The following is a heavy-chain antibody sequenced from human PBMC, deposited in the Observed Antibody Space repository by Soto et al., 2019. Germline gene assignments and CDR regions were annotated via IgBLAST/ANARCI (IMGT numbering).Heavy chain of an antibody. V-gene: IGHV4-39*01. CDR2: IYYSGST. CDR3: ARHPKVPAYYYYGMDV. CDR1: GGSISSSSYY. D-gene: IGHD3-10*01. J-gene: IGHJ6*02. Sequence: PSETLSLTCTVSGGSISSSSYYWGWIRQPPGKGLEWIGSIYYSGSTYYNPSLKSRVTISVDTSKNQFSLKLSSVTAADTAVYYCARHPKVPAYYYYGMDVWGQGTTVTVSS.